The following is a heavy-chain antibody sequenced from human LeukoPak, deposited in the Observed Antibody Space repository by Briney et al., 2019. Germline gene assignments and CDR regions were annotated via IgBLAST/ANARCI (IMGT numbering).Heavy chain of an antibody. Sequence: GGSLRLSCAASGFTFSSYGMHWVRQAPGKGLESVAFMRYDGNNKYYADSVKGRFTISRDNSKNTLYLQMNSLRAADTAVYYCAKDKGYYGSGSYPDYWGQGTLVTVSS. CDR3: AKDKGYYGSGSYPDY. CDR1: GFTFSSYG. V-gene: IGHV3-30*02. CDR2: MRYDGNNK. D-gene: IGHD3-10*01. J-gene: IGHJ4*02.